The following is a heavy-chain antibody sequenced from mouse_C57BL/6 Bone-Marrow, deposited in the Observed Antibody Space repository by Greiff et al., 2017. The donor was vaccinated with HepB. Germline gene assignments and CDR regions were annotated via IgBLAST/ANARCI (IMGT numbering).Heavy chain of an antibody. CDR1: GYTFTSYW. V-gene: IGHV1-55*01. Sequence: VQLQQPGAELVKPGASVKMSCKASGYTFTSYWITWVKQRPGQGLEWIGDIYPGSGSTNYNEKFKSKATLTVDTSSSTAYMQLSSLTSEDSAVYYCARKDNDYSYYFDYWGQVTTLTVSS. CDR3: ARKDNDYSYYFDY. CDR2: IYPGSGST. J-gene: IGHJ2*01. D-gene: IGHD2-4*01.